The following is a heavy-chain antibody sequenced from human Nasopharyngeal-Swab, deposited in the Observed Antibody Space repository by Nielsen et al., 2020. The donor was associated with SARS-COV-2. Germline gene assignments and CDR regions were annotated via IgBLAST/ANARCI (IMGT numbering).Heavy chain of an antibody. CDR2: IYDSGST. CDR1: SGSIGSYY. V-gene: IGHV4-59*13. Sequence: GSLRLSCSVSSGSIGSYYWSWVRQPPGKGLEFIGYIYDSGSTNYNPSLKSRVTISADTSKNQFSLRLTSLTAADTAVYFCARQVAYAFDVWGPGAQVTVSS. D-gene: IGHD2-15*01. CDR3: ARQVAYAFDV. J-gene: IGHJ3*01.